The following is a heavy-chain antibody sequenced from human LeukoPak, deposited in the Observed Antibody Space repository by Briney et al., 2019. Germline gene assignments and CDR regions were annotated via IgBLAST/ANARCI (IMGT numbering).Heavy chain of an antibody. J-gene: IGHJ6*03. D-gene: IGHD2-21*01. CDR2: ISSNSSYI. Sequence: GGSLRLSCAASGFTFSSYSMNWVRQAPGKGLEWVSSISSNSSYIYYADSVKGRFTISRDNAKNSLYLQTNSLRAEDTAVYYCARDFRDCYENVYYMDVWGKGTTVTVSS. CDR3: ARDFRDCYENVYYMDV. V-gene: IGHV3-21*01. CDR1: GFTFSSYS.